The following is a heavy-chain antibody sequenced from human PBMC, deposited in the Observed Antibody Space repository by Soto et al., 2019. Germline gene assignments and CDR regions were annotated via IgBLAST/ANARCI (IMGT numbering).Heavy chain of an antibody. CDR3: ATEAPLLLPDY. CDR2: ISPYSGKT. Sequence: GASVKVSCKTSGYTFTNNDVCWVRQTPGQGLEWMGWISPYSGKTNYARKFKGRVTMTTDTSTSTVYMELTSLTSDDTAVYYCATEAPLLLPDYWGQGTLLTVSS. CDR1: GYTFTNND. D-gene: IGHD3-22*01. V-gene: IGHV1-18*01. J-gene: IGHJ4*02.